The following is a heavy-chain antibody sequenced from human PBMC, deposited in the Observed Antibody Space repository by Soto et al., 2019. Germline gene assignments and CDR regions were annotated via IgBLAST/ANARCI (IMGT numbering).Heavy chain of an antibody. Sequence: QVTLKESGPVLVKPTETLTLTCTVSGFSLSNARMGVSWIRQPPGKALEWLAHIFSNDEKSYSTSLKSRLTISKDTSKSQVVLTMTNMEPVDTATYYCARIRRLLWFGEVTYGMDVWGQGTTVTVSS. CDR1: GFSLSNARMG. CDR2: IFSNDEK. CDR3: ARIRRLLWFGEVTYGMDV. J-gene: IGHJ6*02. D-gene: IGHD3-10*01. V-gene: IGHV2-26*01.